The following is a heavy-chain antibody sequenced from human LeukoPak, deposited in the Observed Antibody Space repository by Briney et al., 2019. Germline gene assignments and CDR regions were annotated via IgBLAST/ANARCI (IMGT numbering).Heavy chain of an antibody. V-gene: IGHV1-69*05. D-gene: IGHD3-3*01. CDR3: ARVRPALYDGVALEWAYDAFDI. J-gene: IGHJ3*02. CDR2: IIPIFGTA. CDR1: GGTFSSYA. Sequence: ASVKVSCKASGGTFSSYAISWVRQAPGQGLEWMGGIIPIFGTANYAQKFQGRVTITTDESTSTAYMELSSLRSEDTAVYYCARVRPALYDGVALEWAYDAFDIWGQGTMVTVSS.